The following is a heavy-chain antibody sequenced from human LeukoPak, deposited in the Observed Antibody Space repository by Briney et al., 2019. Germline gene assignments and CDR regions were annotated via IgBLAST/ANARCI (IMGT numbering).Heavy chain of an antibody. Sequence: GASVKVSCKASGYTFTSYYMHWVRQAPGQGLEWMGWISAYNGNTNYAQKLQGRVTMTTDTSTSTAYMELRSLRSDDTAVYYCARTYSSGRAFDYWGQGALVTVSS. CDR1: GYTFTSYY. J-gene: IGHJ4*02. D-gene: IGHD6-19*01. V-gene: IGHV1-18*04. CDR3: ARTYSSGRAFDY. CDR2: ISAYNGNT.